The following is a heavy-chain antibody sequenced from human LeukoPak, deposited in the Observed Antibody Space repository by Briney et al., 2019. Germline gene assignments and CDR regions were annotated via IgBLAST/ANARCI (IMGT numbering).Heavy chain of an antibody. CDR1: GFTVSRNY. V-gene: IGHV3-53*01. J-gene: IGHJ4*02. CDR2: IYSGGDT. Sequence: PGGSLRLSCAASGFTVSRNYMSWVRQAPGKGLEYVSVIYSGGDTYYADSVKGRFTISRDNSKNTLYLQMNSLRAEDTAVYYCAKSLLASGTRGFDYWGQGTLVTVSS. CDR3: AKSLLASGTRGFDY. D-gene: IGHD2-15*01.